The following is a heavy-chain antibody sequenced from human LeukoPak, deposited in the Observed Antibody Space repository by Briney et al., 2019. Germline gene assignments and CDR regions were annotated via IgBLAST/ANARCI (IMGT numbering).Heavy chain of an antibody. CDR3: ARDSFIRIDIVVVPAATPFDY. D-gene: IGHD2-2*01. J-gene: IGHJ4*02. Sequence: SETLSLTCTVSGDSISSNSYYWGWIRQPPGKGLEWIGSMSYSGNTYYNPSLKSRVTISVDTSKNQFSLKLSSVTAADTAVYYCARDSFIRIDIVVVPAATPFDYWGQGTLVTVSS. CDR1: GDSISSNSYY. V-gene: IGHV4-39*07. CDR2: MSYSGNT.